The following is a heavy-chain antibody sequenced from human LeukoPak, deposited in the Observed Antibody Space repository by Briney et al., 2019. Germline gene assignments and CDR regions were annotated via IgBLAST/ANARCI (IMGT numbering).Heavy chain of an antibody. CDR2: ISYDGNNK. CDR1: GFTFSTYA. Sequence: GGSLRLSCAASGFTFSTYAMHWVRQAPGKGLEWVTIISYDGNNKYYADSVKGRFTISRDNSKNTLYLQMNSLRAEDTAVYYCAREGITMIVVVSQEAFDIWGQGTMVTVSS. CDR3: AREGITMIVVVSQEAFDI. V-gene: IGHV3-30*04. D-gene: IGHD3-22*01. J-gene: IGHJ3*02.